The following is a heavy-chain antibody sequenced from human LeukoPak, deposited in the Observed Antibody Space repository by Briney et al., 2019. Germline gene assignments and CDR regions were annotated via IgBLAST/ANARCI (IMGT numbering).Heavy chain of an antibody. J-gene: IGHJ3*02. CDR2: IYYSGST. CDR1: GGSISSGGYY. Sequence: SQTLSLTCTVSGGSISSGGYYWSWIRQHPGKGLEWIGYIYYSGSTNYNPSLKSRVTISVDTSKNQFSLKLSSVTAADTAAYYCARDRGGSSSWAPDGAFDIWGQGTMVTVSS. V-gene: IGHV4-31*03. D-gene: IGHD6-13*01. CDR3: ARDRGGSSSWAPDGAFDI.